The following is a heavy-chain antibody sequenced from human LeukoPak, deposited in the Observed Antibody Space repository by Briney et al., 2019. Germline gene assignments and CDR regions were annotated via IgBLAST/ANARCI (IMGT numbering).Heavy chain of an antibody. V-gene: IGHV1-69*04. J-gene: IGHJ4*02. CDR1: GDAFSTYV. D-gene: IGHD5-12*01. Sequence: SVKVSCKASGDAFSTYVFTWVRQAPGQGLEWMGRIIPIVNMVDYAEEFQGRVSITADKSTSTAYMEVSGLRSEDTAVYYCARRIGERFSAHEYFDSWGQGTQVTVSS. CDR2: IIPIVNMV. CDR3: ARRIGERFSAHEYFDS.